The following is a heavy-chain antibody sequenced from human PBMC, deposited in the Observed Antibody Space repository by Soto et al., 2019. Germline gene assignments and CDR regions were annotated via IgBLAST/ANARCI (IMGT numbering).Heavy chain of an antibody. CDR2: TYYNGNA. D-gene: IGHD3-10*01. CDR1: GGSIDRSNYY. J-gene: IGHJ4*02. CDR3: ARHFVAVVIKGWGY. Sequence: QLQLQESGPGLVKPSETLSLTCNVSGGSIDRSNYYWDWLRQPPEKGLEWIGTTYYNGNAYYIPSLKSRVYMSVDTSKNQFSLKLVSVTAADTAVYYCARHFVAVVIKGWGYWGQGTLVTVSS. V-gene: IGHV4-39*01.